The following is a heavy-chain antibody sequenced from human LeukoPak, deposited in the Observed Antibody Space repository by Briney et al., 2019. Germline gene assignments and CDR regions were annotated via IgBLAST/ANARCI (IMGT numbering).Heavy chain of an antibody. V-gene: IGHV4-30-4*01. CDR1: GGSISSGDYY. CDR3: AREDWTSSGYYFFNY. Sequence: SETLSLTCTVSGGSISSGDYYWSWIRQPPGKGLEWIGCMYYSGSTYYNPSLKSRVTMSVDTSNNQFSLRLNSVTAADTAVYYCAREDWTSSGYYFFNYWGQGTMVTVSS. D-gene: IGHD3-22*01. CDR2: MYYSGST. J-gene: IGHJ4*02.